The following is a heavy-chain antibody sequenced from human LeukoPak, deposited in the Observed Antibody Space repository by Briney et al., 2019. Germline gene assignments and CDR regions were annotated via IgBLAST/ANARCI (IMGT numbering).Heavy chain of an antibody. Sequence: SETLPLTCTVSGDSFSSYHWSWLRQPPGKGLEWIGYISSSGSTSYNPSLETRLTISVDTSKNQFSLKLSSVTAADTAVYYCARVGRGDHTWGSYYCDHWGQGTLVSFSS. V-gene: IGHV4-59*01. J-gene: IGHJ4*02. CDR1: GDSFSSYH. CDR2: ISSSGST. CDR3: ARVGRGDHTWGSYYCDH. D-gene: IGHD3-16*01.